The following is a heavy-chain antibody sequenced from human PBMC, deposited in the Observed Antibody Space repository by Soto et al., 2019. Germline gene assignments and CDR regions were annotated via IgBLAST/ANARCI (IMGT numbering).Heavy chain of an antibody. Sequence: ASVKVSCKASGYTFTGYYMHWVRQAPGQGLEWMGWINPNSGGTNYAQKFQGRVTMTRDTSISTAYMELSRLRSDDTAVYYCAREAYGILTGSPHGMDVWGQGTTVTVSS. CDR2: INPNSGGT. D-gene: IGHD3-9*01. J-gene: IGHJ6*02. V-gene: IGHV1-2*02. CDR3: AREAYGILTGSPHGMDV. CDR1: GYTFTGYY.